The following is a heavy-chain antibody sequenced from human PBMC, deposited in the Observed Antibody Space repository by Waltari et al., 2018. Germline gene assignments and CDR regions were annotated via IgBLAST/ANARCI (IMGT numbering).Heavy chain of an antibody. CDR2: IYTSGST. V-gene: IGHV4-4*07. J-gene: IGHJ4*02. Sequence: QVQLQESGPGLVKPSETLSLTCTVSGGSISSYYWSWIRQPAGKGLEWIGRIYTSGSTNYNPSLKSRVTMSVDTSKNQFSLKLSSVTAADTAVYYCARDGAYGSGSYYESPFDYWGQGTLVTVSS. CDR1: GGSISSYY. CDR3: ARDGAYGSGSYYESPFDY. D-gene: IGHD3-10*01.